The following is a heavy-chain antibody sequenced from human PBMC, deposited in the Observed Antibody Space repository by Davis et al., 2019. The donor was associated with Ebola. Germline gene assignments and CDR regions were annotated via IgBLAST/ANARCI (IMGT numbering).Heavy chain of an antibody. J-gene: IGHJ6*02. V-gene: IGHV3-11*01. D-gene: IGHD2-15*01. CDR2: ISSSGSTV. CDR1: GFTFSDYY. CDR3: TRDARRVRIYGMDV. Sequence: GESLKISCAASGFTFSDYYMSWIRQAPGKGLEWVSYISSSGSTVYYADSVKGRFTISRDNAKNSLYLQMNSLRAEDTAVYYCTRDARRVRIYGMDVWGQGTTVTVSS.